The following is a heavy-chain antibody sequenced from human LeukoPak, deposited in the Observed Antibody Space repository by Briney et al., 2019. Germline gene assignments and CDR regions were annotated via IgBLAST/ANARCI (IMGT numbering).Heavy chain of an antibody. CDR1: GGSISSGDYY. V-gene: IGHV4-30-4*01. CDR2: IYYSGST. D-gene: IGHD3-22*01. J-gene: IGHJ4*02. CDR3: ARGDSSGLELDY. Sequence: PSETLSLTCTVSGGSISSGDYYWSWIRQPPGKGLEWIGYIYYSGSTYYNPSLKSRVTISVDTPKNQFSLKLSSVTAADTAVYYCARGDSSGLELDYWGQGTLVTVSS.